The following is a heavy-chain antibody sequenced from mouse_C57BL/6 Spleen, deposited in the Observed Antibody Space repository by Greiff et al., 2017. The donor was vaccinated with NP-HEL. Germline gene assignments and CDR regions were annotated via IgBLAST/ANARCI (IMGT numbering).Heavy chain of an antibody. CDR3: ASFSSGYDFDY. CDR2: INPSSGYT. Sequence: QVQLKQSGAELAKPGASVKLSCKASGYTFTSYWMHWVKQRPGQGLEWIGYINPSSGYTKYNQKFKDKATLTADKSSSTAYMQLSSLTYEDSAVYYCASFSSGYDFDYWGQGTTLTVSS. V-gene: IGHV1-7*01. J-gene: IGHJ2*01. D-gene: IGHD3-2*02. CDR1: GYTFTSYW.